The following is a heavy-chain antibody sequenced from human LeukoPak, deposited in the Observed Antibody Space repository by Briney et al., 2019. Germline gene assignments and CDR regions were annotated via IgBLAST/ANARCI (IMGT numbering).Heavy chain of an antibody. D-gene: IGHD3-3*01. CDR1: GFTFGDYA. CDR3: AKDLTYYDFWSGPQTFDP. J-gene: IGHJ5*02. Sequence: GRSLRLSCAASGFTFGDYAMHWVRQAPGKGLEWVSGISWNSGSIGYADSVKGRFTISRDNAKNSLYLQMNSLRAEDTALYYCAKDLTYYDFWSGPQTFDPWGQGTLVTVSS. CDR2: ISWNSGSI. V-gene: IGHV3-9*01.